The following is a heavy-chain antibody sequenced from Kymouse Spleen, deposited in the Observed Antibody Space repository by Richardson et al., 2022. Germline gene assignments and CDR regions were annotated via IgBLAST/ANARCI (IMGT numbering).Heavy chain of an antibody. D-gene: IGHD3-10*01. J-gene: IGHJ4*02. V-gene: IGHV4-39*01. Sequence: QLQLQESGPGLVKPSETLSLTCTVSGGSISSSSYYWGWIRQPPGKGLEWIGSIYYSGSTYYNPSLKSRVTISVDTSKNQFSLKLSSVTAADTAVYYCARRDYYGSGSQL*LLGPGNPGHRLL. CDR2: IYYSGST. CDR1: GGSISSSSYY. CDR3: ARRDYYGSGSQL*L.